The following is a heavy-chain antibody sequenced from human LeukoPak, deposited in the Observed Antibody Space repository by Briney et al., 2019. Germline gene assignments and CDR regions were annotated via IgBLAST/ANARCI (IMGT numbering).Heavy chain of an antibody. CDR3: AREGYYDSSGSLDY. CDR1: GFTFSNYA. CDR2: ISYDGDTE. J-gene: IGHJ4*02. D-gene: IGHD3-22*01. V-gene: IGHV3-30*01. Sequence: GGSLRLSCAASGFTFSNYAMHWVRQAPGKGLEWVAAISYDGDTEFYADSVKGRFTISRDSSKNTLYLQMNSLRAEDTAVYYCAREGYYDSSGSLDYWGQGTLVTVSS.